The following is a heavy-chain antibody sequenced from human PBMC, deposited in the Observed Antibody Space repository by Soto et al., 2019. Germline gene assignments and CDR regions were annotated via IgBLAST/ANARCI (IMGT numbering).Heavy chain of an antibody. CDR2: IYYSGST. V-gene: IGHV4-31*03. CDR3: ARAGDIVLVPAATFDP. J-gene: IGHJ5*02. CDR1: GDSISSGGYY. D-gene: IGHD2-2*01. Sequence: QVQLQESCPGLVKPSQTLSLTCTVSGDSISSGGYYWSWIRQHPGKGLEWIGYIYYSGSTYYNPSLKSRVTISVDTSKNQFSLKLSSVTAADTAVYYCARAGDIVLVPAATFDPWGQGTLVTVSS.